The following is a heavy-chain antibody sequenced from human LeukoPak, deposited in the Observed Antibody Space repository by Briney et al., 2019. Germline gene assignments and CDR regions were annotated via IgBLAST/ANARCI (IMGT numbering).Heavy chain of an antibody. CDR1: GGSISSSNW. J-gene: IGHJ4*02. D-gene: IGHD2-2*01. Sequence: SETLSLTCAVSGGSISSSNWWSWVRPPPGKGLEWIGEIYHSGSTNYNPSLKSRVTISVDKSKNQFSLKLSSVTAADTAVYYCARDPANCSSTSCYSFDYWGQGTLVTVSS. CDR2: IYHSGST. CDR3: ARDPANCSSTSCYSFDY. V-gene: IGHV4-4*02.